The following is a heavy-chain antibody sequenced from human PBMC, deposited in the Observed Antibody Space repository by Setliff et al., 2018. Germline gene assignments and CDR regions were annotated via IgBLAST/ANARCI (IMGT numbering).Heavy chain of an antibody. Sequence: LRLSCAVSGLRFSDAWVSWVRQAPGKGLEWAGRIKSYGSGGTIDYAAPVEGRFAISRDDSKNTVYLQMSSLKIEDTAVYYCVHNADFIGTFNTWGQGTMVTVSS. J-gene: IGHJ3*01. D-gene: IGHD2-8*01. CDR1: GLRFSDAW. CDR3: VHNADFIGTFNT. V-gene: IGHV3-15*01. CDR2: IKSYGSGGTI.